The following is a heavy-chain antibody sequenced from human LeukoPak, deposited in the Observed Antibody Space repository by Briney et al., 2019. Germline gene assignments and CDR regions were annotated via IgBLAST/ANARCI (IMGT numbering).Heavy chain of an antibody. Sequence: GGSLRLSCAASGFTFSSYSMNWVRQAPGKGLEWVSSISSSSSYIYYADSVKGRFTISRDNAKNSLYLQMNSLRAEDTAVYYCARARGGSSEPDYLDYWGQGTLVTVSS. CDR2: ISSSSSYI. J-gene: IGHJ4*02. CDR1: GFTFSSYS. V-gene: IGHV3-21*01. CDR3: ARARGGSSEPDYLDY. D-gene: IGHD1-26*01.